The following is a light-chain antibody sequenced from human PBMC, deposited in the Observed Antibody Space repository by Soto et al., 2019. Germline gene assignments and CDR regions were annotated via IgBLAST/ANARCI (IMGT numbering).Light chain of an antibody. V-gene: IGKV1-39*01. CDR1: QSISSY. Sequence: DIQMTQCPSSLSASGGDRVSSTCRASQSISSYLNWYKQKPGKAPKLLIYAASSLQSGVPSRFSGSGSGTDFTLTISSLKPEDFATYSCQQSYSTLTFGGGTQVDIK. J-gene: IGKJ4*01. CDR2: AAS. CDR3: QQSYSTLT.